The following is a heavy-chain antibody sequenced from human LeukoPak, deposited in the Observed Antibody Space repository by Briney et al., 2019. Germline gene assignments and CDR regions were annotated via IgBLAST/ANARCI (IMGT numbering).Heavy chain of an antibody. Sequence: GGSLRLSCAASGFTFSSYGMHWVRQAPGKGLEWVAVISYDGSNKYYADSVKGRFTISRDNSKNTLYLQMNSLRAEDTAVYYCAKDRNGCVDPWGQGTLVTVPS. V-gene: IGHV3-30*18. CDR1: GFTFSSYG. D-gene: IGHD2-8*01. CDR3: AKDRNGCVDP. CDR2: ISYDGSNK. J-gene: IGHJ5*02.